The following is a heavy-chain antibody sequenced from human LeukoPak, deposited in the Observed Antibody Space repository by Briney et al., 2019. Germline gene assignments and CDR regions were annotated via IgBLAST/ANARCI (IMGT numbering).Heavy chain of an antibody. CDR3: ARGVSGVTPP. D-gene: IGHD4-23*01. V-gene: IGHV1-18*01. CDR2: INTNNGNT. CDR1: GYTFTSYD. J-gene: IGHJ5*02. Sequence: ASVTVSFKTSGYTFTSYDISWVRQAPGQGPEWLGWINTNNGNTHYAQSLQDRVTLTTDTSTSTAYMELRSLKSDDTAIYYCARGVSGVTPPWGQGTLVIVSS.